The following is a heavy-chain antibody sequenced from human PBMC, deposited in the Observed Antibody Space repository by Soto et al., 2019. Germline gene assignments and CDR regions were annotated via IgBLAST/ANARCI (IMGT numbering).Heavy chain of an antibody. D-gene: IGHD6-13*01. Sequence: PSETLSLTCTVSGGSISSGGYYWSWIRQHPGKGLEWIGYIYYSGSTYYNPSLKSRVTISVDTSKNQFSLKLSSVTAADTAVYYCARVDLPDSSSWYFDYRGQRTLVTVSS. CDR1: GGSISSGGYY. CDR2: IYYSGST. J-gene: IGHJ4*02. CDR3: ARVDLPDSSSWYFDY. V-gene: IGHV4-31*03.